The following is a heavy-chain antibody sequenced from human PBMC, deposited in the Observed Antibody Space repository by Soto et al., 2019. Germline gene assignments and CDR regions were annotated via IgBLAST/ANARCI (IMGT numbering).Heavy chain of an antibody. CDR1: GFTFSSYA. CDR2: ISGSGGST. Sequence: GGSLRLSCAASGFTFSSYAMIWVRQAPGKGLEWVSAISGSGGSTHYADSVKGRFTISRDTSKNTLYLQMNTLRAEDTAVYYCAKDKPGTTSFDYWGRGTPVTVSS. J-gene: IGHJ4*02. CDR3: AKDKPGTTSFDY. D-gene: IGHD1-1*01. V-gene: IGHV3-23*01.